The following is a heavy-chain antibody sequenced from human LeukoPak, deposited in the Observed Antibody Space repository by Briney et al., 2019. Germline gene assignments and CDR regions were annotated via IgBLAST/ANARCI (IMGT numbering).Heavy chain of an antibody. D-gene: IGHD4-17*01. Sequence: PGGSLRLSCAASGFTFSNYGMHWVRQAPGKGLEWVALVSYAGSNKYYVVSVKGRFTISRDNSKHTLYLQMNSLRAEDTAVYYCAKDRATMTTRIFDFWGQGTLVTVSS. V-gene: IGHV3-30*18. CDR3: AKDRATMTTRIFDF. J-gene: IGHJ4*02. CDR2: VSYAGSNK. CDR1: GFTFSNYG.